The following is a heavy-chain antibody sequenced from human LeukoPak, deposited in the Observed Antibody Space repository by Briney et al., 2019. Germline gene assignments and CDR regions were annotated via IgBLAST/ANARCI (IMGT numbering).Heavy chain of an antibody. CDR1: GYSFADYY. CDR3: ATNILVRDIINWFDP. J-gene: IGHJ5*02. D-gene: IGHD3-10*01. CDR2: IKPNSGDT. Sequence: ASLKVSCKASGYSFADYYMHWVRHTPGQGLEWMGWIKPNSGDTRSAQKFQGRVIMTGDPSTGTAYMELSSLRYDDTAVYYCATNILVRDIINWFDPWGQGSLGTVSS. V-gene: IGHV1-2*02.